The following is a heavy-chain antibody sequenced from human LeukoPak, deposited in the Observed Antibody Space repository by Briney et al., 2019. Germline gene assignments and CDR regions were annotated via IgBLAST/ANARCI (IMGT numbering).Heavy chain of an antibody. CDR2: VSDSGRT. CDR1: FASMSDYK. J-gene: IGHJ5*02. V-gene: IGHV4-59*08. Sequence: PSETLSLTCSVSFASMSDYKWSWIRQPPGKGLEWIGYVSDSGRTNYNPSLKSRVAISLDASNSQFFLNLSSVTATDTAFYYCAGLLFFGILTGPQSWGQGTLVTVSS. D-gene: IGHD3-9*01. CDR3: AGLLFFGILTGPQS.